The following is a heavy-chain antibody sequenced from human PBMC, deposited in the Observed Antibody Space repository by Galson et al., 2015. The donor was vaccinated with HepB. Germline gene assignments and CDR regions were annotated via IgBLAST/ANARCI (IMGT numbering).Heavy chain of an antibody. CDR2: IYLDGGER. CDR1: GFTDSYSF. J-gene: IGHJ3*01. V-gene: IGHV3-7*04. D-gene: IGHD3-22*01. CDR3: AREHYYDSSGSYIGAFDF. Sequence: SLRLSGAASGFTDSYSFLSCVLQAQGEGLEGVANIYLDGGERSYVDSVKGRLTISSDNFQNSLYMHLNSLRAEDTAVYYCAREHYYDSSGSYIGAFDFWGQGTMVTVSS.